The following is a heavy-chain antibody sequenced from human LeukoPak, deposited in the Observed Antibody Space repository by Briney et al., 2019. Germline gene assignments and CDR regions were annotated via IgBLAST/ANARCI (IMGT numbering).Heavy chain of an antibody. CDR2: ISAYNGNT. CDR3: ARTVAGYYYYYVDV. J-gene: IGHJ6*03. D-gene: IGHD6-19*01. V-gene: IGHV1-18*01. Sequence: ASVKVSCKASGYTFTSYDINWVRQAPGQGLEWMGWISAYNGNTNYAQKLQGRVTMTTDTSTSTAYMELRSLRSDDTAVYYCARTVAGYYYYYVDVWGKGTTVTVSS. CDR1: GYTFTSYD.